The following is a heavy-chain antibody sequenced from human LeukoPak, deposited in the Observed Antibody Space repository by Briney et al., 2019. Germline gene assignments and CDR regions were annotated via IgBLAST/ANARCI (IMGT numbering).Heavy chain of an antibody. CDR3: ARDLSLGYCSGGSCYYFDY. V-gene: IGHV3-7*01. D-gene: IGHD2-15*01. CDR1: GFTFSSYW. Sequence: PGGSLRLSCAASGFTFSSYWMSWIRQAPGKGLEWVANIKQDGSEKYYVDSVKGRFTISRDNAKNSLYLQTNSLRDEDTAVYYCARDLSLGYCSGGSCYYFDYWGQGTLVTVSS. CDR2: IKQDGSEK. J-gene: IGHJ4*02.